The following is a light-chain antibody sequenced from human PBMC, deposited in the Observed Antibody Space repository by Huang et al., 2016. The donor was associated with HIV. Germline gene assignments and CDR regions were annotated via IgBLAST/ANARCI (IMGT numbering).Light chain of an antibody. CDR1: QSITDW. CDR2: NTS. CDR3: QQYSSYSSWT. Sequence: IQMTQSPSTLSASVGDRVTITCRASQSITDWLAWYQQKPGKAPALLIYNTSNLEDGVPMRFSGTGSGTEFTLTISSLQTDDSATYYCQQYSSYSSWTFGQGTRVEVK. J-gene: IGKJ1*01. V-gene: IGKV1-5*03.